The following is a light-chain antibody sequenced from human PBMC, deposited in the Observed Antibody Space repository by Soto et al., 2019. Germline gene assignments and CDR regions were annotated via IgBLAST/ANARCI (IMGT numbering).Light chain of an antibody. J-gene: IGLJ2*01. CDR1: NSNIGAGYD. V-gene: IGLV1-40*01. Sequence: QPVLTQPPPVSGAPGQRVTISCTGNNSNIGAGYDVHWYQQLPGTAPKLFIYGNLNRPSGVPDRFSGSKSGASVSLAITGLQVEDEADYYCQSYDSSLSAWVFGGGTKLTV. CDR3: QSYDSSLSAWV. CDR2: GNL.